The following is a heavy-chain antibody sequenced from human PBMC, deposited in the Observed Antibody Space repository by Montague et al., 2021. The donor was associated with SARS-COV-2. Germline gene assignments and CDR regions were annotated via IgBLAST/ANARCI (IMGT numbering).Heavy chain of an antibody. CDR2: IYYSGST. Sequence: SETLSLTCTVSGGSISSYYWSWIRQPPGKGLEWIGYIYYSGSTNYNPSPKSRVTISVDTSKNQFSLKLSSVTAADTAVYYCARQYYDSRGEDAFDIWGQGTMVTVSS. V-gene: IGHV4-59*08. J-gene: IGHJ3*02. CDR3: ARQYYDSRGEDAFDI. D-gene: IGHD3-22*01. CDR1: GGSISSYY.